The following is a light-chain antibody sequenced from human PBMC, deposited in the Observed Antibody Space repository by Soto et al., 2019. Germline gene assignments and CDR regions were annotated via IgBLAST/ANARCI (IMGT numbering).Light chain of an antibody. CDR2: DTS. CDR3: QQSYSTPRT. V-gene: IGKV1-39*01. J-gene: IGKJ1*01. CDR1: QSISSS. Sequence: TPRTQPPSSLSASLEARDTSTCRASQSISSSLNWYQQKAGKAPNLLIYDTSSLQSGVPPRFIGRGSGTDFTLTISSLQPEDFAGYYCQQSYSTPRTVGQGTEVDIK.